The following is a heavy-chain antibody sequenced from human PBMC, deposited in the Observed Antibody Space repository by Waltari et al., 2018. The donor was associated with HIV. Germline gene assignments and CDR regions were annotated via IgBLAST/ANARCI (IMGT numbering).Heavy chain of an antibody. CDR2: INSDGRST. J-gene: IGHJ5*02. CDR3: ARVQGYSYAVNWFDP. Sequence: EVQLVESGGGLVQPGGSLRLSCAASGFTFSSYWMHWVRQAPGKGLVWVSRINSDGRSTSYADAVKGRFTISRDNAKTTLYLQMNRLRAEDTAVYYCARVQGYSYAVNWFDPWGQGTLVTVSS. V-gene: IGHV3-74*01. CDR1: GFTFSSYW. D-gene: IGHD5-18*01.